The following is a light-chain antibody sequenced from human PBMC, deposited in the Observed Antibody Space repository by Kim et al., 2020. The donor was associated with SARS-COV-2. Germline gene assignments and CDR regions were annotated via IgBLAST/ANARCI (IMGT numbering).Light chain of an antibody. V-gene: IGKV3-11*01. CDR3: QQRYNWPLT. CDR1: QSISSY. CDR2: DAS. Sequence: EIVLTQSPATLSLSPGERVTLSCRASQSISSYLVWYQQKPGQAPRLLIYDASNRATGIPARFSGSGSGTDFTLTISGLQPEDFAVYYCQQRYNWPLTFGGGTKVDIK. J-gene: IGKJ4*01.